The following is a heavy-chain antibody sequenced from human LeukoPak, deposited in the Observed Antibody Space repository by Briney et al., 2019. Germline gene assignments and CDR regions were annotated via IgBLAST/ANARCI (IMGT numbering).Heavy chain of an antibody. CDR3: AKGGDCSSTSCPLVRFDP. CDR2: ISYDGSNK. J-gene: IGHJ5*02. Sequence: GGSLRLSCAASGFTFSSYSMNWVRQAPGKGLEWVAVISYDGSNKYYADSVKGRFTISRDNSKNTLYLQMNSLRAEDTAVYYCAKGGDCSSTSCPLVRFDPWGQGTLVTVSS. D-gene: IGHD2-2*01. V-gene: IGHV3-30*18. CDR1: GFTFSSYS.